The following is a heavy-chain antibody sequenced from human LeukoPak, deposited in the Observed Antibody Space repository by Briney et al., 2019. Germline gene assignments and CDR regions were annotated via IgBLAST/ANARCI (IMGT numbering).Heavy chain of an antibody. Sequence: SETLSLTSADYRGSFSGYYWSWIRQPPGKGLEWIGEINHSGSTNYNTSLKSRVTMSVDKSKNQFSLKLSSVTAADTAVYYCATYFYGEYGSYYFDYWGQGTLVTVSS. CDR3: ATYFYGEYGSYYFDY. CDR2: INHSGST. J-gene: IGHJ4*02. V-gene: IGHV4-34*01. D-gene: IGHD4-17*01. CDR1: RGSFSGYY.